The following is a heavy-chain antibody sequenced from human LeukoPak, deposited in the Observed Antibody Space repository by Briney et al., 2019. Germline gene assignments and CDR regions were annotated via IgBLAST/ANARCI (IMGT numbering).Heavy chain of an antibody. CDR1: GFTFSSYA. CDR3: ARDQGGLALGY. Sequence: GSLRLSCAASGFTFSSYAMSWVRQAPGKGLEWVSAISGSGGSTYYADSVKGRFTISRDNAKNSLYLQMNSLRAEDTAVYYCARDQGGLALGYWGQGTLVTVSS. CDR2: ISGSGGST. J-gene: IGHJ4*02. D-gene: IGHD6-19*01. V-gene: IGHV3-23*01.